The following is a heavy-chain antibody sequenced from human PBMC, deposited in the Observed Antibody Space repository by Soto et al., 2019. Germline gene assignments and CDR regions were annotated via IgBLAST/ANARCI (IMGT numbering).Heavy chain of an antibody. J-gene: IGHJ3*02. CDR1: GYTISRYY. Sequence: ASVKVSCKASGYTISRYYMHWVRQAPGQAPEWMGIINPPGDRTSYAQKFQGRLIMTRDTSTSTVYMELRSLRSDDTAMYYCAREQSTAAAFVAFDIWGQGTMVTV. CDR2: INPPGDRT. V-gene: IGHV1-46*01. D-gene: IGHD3-3*01. CDR3: AREQSTAAAFVAFDI.